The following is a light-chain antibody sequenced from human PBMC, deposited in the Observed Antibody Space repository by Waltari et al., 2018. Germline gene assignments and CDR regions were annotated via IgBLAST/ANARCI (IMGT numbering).Light chain of an antibody. V-gene: IGKV1-39*01. Sequence: DIQLTQSPSSLSASVGDRVTITCWARQSSSSYLNWYQQKQGKAPKLLIYAASSLQSGVPSTFSGSGSWTDVTPTISSLQPEDFATYYCQQSYSTPGITFGQGTRLEIK. J-gene: IGKJ5*01. CDR1: QSSSSY. CDR3: QQSYSTPGIT. CDR2: AAS.